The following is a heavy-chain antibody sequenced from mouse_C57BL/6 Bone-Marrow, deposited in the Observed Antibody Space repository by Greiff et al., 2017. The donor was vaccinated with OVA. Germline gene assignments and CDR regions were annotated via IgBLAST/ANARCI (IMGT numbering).Heavy chain of an antibody. D-gene: IGHD2-4*01. CDR2: IDPSDSYT. Sequence: QVQLQQPGAELVRPGTSVKLSCKASGYTFTSYWMHWVKQRPGQGLEWIGVIDPSDSYTNYNQKFKGKATLTVDTSSSTAYMQLSSLTSEDSAVYDCARSLYDYDVLFAYWGQGTLVTVSA. CDR1: GYTFTSYW. V-gene: IGHV1-59*01. CDR3: ARSLYDYDVLFAY. J-gene: IGHJ3*01.